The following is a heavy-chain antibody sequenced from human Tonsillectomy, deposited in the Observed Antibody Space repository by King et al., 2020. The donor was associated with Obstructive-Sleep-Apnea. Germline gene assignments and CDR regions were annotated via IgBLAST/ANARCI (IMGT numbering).Heavy chain of an antibody. D-gene: IGHD4-17*01. Sequence: QLQESGRGLVKPSETLSLTCTVSGGSISSSSYYWGWIRQPPGKGLEWIGSIYYSGSTYYNPSLKSRVTISVDTSKNQFSLKLSSVTAADTAVYYCARGKRDYGDDLFDYWGQGTLVTVSS. CDR2: IYYSGST. CDR1: GGSISSSSYY. V-gene: IGHV4-39*07. J-gene: IGHJ4*02. CDR3: ARGKRDYGDDLFDY.